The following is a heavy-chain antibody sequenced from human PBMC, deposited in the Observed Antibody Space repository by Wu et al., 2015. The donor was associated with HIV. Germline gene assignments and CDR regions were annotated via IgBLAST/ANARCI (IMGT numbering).Heavy chain of an antibody. D-gene: IGHD2-2*01. J-gene: IGHJ4*02. V-gene: IGHV1-69*13. CDR1: GGTFSKSG. CDR2: IIPVSGPG. CDR3: ATGEXESAALEY. Sequence: VQLVQSGSEIKKPGSSVKVSCQASGGTFSKSGFAWVRQAPGQGLEWMGRIIPVSGPGDYAEKFQGRVTITADESTSTVYMELRSLKSEDTAIYYCATGEXESAALEYWGQGTLVTVSS.